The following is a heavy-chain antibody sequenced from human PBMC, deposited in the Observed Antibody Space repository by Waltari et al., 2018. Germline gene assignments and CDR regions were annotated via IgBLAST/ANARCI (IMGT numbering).Heavy chain of an antibody. J-gene: IGHJ4*02. CDR2: IKQDGSEK. CDR1: GFTFSSSW. Sequence: EVQLVESGGGLVQPGGSLRLSCAASGFTFSSSWMSWVRQAPGKGLEWVANIKQDGSEKYYVDSVKGRFTISRDNAKNSLYLQMNSLRAEDTAVYYCAREYYGDYRGYYFDYWGQGTLVTVSS. CDR3: AREYYGDYRGYYFDY. D-gene: IGHD4-17*01. V-gene: IGHV3-7*01.